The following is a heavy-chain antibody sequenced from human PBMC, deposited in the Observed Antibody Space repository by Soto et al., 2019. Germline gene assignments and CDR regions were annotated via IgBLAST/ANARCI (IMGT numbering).Heavy chain of an antibody. CDR1: GASISSYY. CDR3: ATISSGGSGTYFDY. Sequence: SETLSLTCTVSGASISSYYWSWIRQPPEKGLEWIGYIYYSGSTNYNPSLKSRVTISVDTSKNQFSLKLSSVTAADTAVYYCATISSGGSGTYFDYWGQGTLVTVSS. V-gene: IGHV4-59*01. D-gene: IGHD3-10*01. J-gene: IGHJ4*02. CDR2: IYYSGST.